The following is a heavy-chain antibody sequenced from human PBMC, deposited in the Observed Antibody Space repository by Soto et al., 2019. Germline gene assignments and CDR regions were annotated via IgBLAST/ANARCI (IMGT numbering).Heavy chain of an antibody. CDR2: ISYDGSNK. CDR3: ARDGYGSGSYYSVLF. V-gene: IGHV3-30*03. D-gene: IGHD3-10*01. CDR1: GFTFSSYS. J-gene: IGHJ4*02. Sequence: GGSLRLSCAASGFTFSSYSMNWVRQAPGKGLEWVAVISYDGSNKYYADSVKGRFTISRDNSKNTLYLQMNSLRAEDTAVYYCARDGYGSGSYYSVLFWGQGTLVTSPQ.